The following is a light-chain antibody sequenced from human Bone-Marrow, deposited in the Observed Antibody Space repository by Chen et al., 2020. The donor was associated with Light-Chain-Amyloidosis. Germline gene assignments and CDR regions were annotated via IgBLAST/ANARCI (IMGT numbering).Light chain of an antibody. Sequence: EIVLTQSPVTLSLSPGAGANLSCRASQTISSNYLTWYQQKFGQAPRLLIYGSSSRSTGIPDRFTGSGYGTDFTLTINRLEPEDFAMYYCQQYGTSPLTFGGGTKVEIK. CDR1: QTISSNY. CDR2: GSS. J-gene: IGKJ4*01. CDR3: QQYGTSPLT. V-gene: IGKV3-20*01.